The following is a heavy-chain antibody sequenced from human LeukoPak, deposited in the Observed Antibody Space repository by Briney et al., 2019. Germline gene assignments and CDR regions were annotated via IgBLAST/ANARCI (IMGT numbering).Heavy chain of an antibody. CDR1: GFTFSSYG. V-gene: IGHV3-23*01. CDR3: AKPARTDYVDY. Sequence: GGTLRLSCAAYGFTFSSYGMNWVRQAPGKGLEWVSAINGGGSSTYYADSVKGRFTISRDNSKNTLYLQMNSLRAEDTAVYYCAKPARTDYVDYWGQGTLVTVSS. CDR2: INGGGSST. J-gene: IGHJ4*02. D-gene: IGHD1-14*01.